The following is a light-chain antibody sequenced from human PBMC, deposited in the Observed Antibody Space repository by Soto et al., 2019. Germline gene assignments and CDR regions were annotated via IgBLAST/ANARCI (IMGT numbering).Light chain of an antibody. CDR2: TAA. Sequence: DIQMSQSPSSVSASVGARVTISCRASQGVSTWLAWYQQKPGKAANLLIYTAASLQSGVLSRFSGSGSGTDFTLTINGLQPEDFATYYCQQAASFPITFGQGTRLEI. CDR1: QGVSTW. CDR3: QQAASFPIT. V-gene: IGKV1-12*01. J-gene: IGKJ5*01.